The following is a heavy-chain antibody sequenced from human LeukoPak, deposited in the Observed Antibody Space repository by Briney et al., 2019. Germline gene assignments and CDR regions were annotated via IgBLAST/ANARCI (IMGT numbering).Heavy chain of an antibody. V-gene: IGHV4-59*01. D-gene: IGHD3-22*01. Sequence: PSETLSLTCSVSGGSMNNYYWSWIRQPPGKGLEWIGNVYYSGSTDSNPSLKGRVTMSVDTSKNQFSMKLSSVTAADTAVYYCARGGTPITMIVVESNWFDPWGQGTRVTVSS. CDR3: ARGGTPITMIVVESNWFDP. J-gene: IGHJ5*02. CDR2: VYYSGST. CDR1: GGSMNNYY.